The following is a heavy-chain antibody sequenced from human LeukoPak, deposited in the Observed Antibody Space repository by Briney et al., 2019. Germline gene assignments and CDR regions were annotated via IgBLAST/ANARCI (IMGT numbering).Heavy chain of an antibody. D-gene: IGHD3-10*01. CDR2: ISGSGGST. CDR1: GFTFSSYA. J-gene: IGHJ4*01. Sequence: GGSLRLSCAASGFTFSSYAMSWVRQAPGKGLEWVSAISGSGGSTYYADSVTGRFTISRDNSKNRLYLQMNSLRAEATAVYYCAKRGFGEFTFDYWGQGTLVTVSS. CDR3: AKRGFGEFTFDY. V-gene: IGHV3-23*01.